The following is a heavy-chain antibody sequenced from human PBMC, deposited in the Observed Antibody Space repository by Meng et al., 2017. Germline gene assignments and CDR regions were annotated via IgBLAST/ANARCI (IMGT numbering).Heavy chain of an antibody. CDR2: IKSKTDGGTT. Sequence: GGSLRLSCAASGFTFSNAWMSWVRQAPGKGLEWVGRIKSKTDGGTTDYAAPVKGRFTISIDDSKDTLYLQMNSLKADDTAVYYCTTPYFDWLFYRAVSDYWGQGTLVTVSS. V-gene: IGHV3-15*01. J-gene: IGHJ4*02. CDR1: GFTFSNAW. CDR3: TTPYFDWLFYRAVSDY. D-gene: IGHD3-9*01.